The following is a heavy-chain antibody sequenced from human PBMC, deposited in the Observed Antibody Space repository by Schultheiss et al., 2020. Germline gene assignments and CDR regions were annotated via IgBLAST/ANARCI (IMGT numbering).Heavy chain of an antibody. D-gene: IGHD1-26*01. J-gene: IGHJ3*02. V-gene: IGHV3-30*18. Sequence: GGSLRLSCAASGFTFSGSGMHWVRQAPGKGLQWVALISYDGSDEYYADSVKGRFTISRDNSKSSLYLQMNSLRPEDTAVYYCANFGRELTTDAFDIWGQGTMVTVSS. CDR1: GFTFSGSG. CDR3: ANFGRELTTDAFDI. CDR2: ISYDGSDE.